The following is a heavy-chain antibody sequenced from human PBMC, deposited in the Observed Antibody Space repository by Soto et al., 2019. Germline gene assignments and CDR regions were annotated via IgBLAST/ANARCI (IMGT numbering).Heavy chain of an antibody. Sequence: QVQLQESGPGLVKPSETLSLTCTVSGGPISSYYWSWIRQPPGKGLEWIGYIYYSGSTNYNPSLKSRVTISVDTSKNQFSLKLSSVTAADTAVYYCARVIRYFDWGLHDYWGQGTLVTVSS. CDR2: IYYSGST. CDR1: GGPISSYY. V-gene: IGHV4-59*01. D-gene: IGHD3-9*01. CDR3: ARVIRYFDWGLHDY. J-gene: IGHJ4*02.